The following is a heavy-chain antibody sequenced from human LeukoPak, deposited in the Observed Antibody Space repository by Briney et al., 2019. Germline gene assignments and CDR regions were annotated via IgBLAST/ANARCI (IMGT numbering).Heavy chain of an antibody. D-gene: IGHD3-22*01. J-gene: IGHJ4*02. Sequence: SETLSLTCAVYGGSFSGYYWSWIRQPPGRGLEWIGYIYYSGSTYYNPSLKSRVTISVDTSKNQFSLKLSSVTAADTAVYYCARVPTYYYDSSGYYGGYYFDYWGQGTLVTVSS. CDR3: ARVPTYYYDSSGYYGGYYFDY. CDR2: IYYSGST. CDR1: GGSFSGYY. V-gene: IGHV4-59*12.